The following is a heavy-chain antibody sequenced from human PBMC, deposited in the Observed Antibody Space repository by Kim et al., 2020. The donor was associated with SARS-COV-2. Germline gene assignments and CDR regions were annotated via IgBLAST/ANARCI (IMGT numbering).Heavy chain of an antibody. V-gene: IGHV4-34*01. D-gene: IGHD2-2*01. CDR2: INHSGST. J-gene: IGHJ5*02. Sequence: SETLSLTCAVYGGSFSGYYWSWIRQPPGKGLEWIGEINHSGSTNYNPSLKSRVTISVDTSKNQFSLKLSSVTAADTAVYYCARGSTSPVVDPWGQGTLVTVSS. CDR1: GGSFSGYY. CDR3: ARGSTSPVVDP.